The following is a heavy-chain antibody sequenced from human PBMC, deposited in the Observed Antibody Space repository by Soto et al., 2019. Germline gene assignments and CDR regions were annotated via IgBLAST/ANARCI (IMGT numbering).Heavy chain of an antibody. CDR1: GFKFSDYW. D-gene: IGHD3-16*02. V-gene: IGHV3-7*03. J-gene: IGHJ4*02. CDR2: IKHDTSEA. CDR3: ARDGLLFSGPYRPSRFDY. Sequence: GSLRLSCAASGFKFSDYWMSWVRQAPGKGLEWVGDIKHDTSEAHYADSVKGRFTITRDNIKNFLFLQMNGLRSDDTASYYCARDGLLFSGPYRPSRFDYWGLGTLVTVSS.